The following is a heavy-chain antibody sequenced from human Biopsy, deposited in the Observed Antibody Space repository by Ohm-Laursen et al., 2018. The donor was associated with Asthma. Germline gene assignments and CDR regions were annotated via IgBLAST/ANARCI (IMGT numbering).Heavy chain of an antibody. CDR2: TLPIFGTA. CDR1: GGSFDTYA. V-gene: IGHV1-69*01. Sequence: SSVKVSCKASGGSFDTYAISWLRQAPGQGLEWMGGTLPIFGTADYAQKFQARVTISADESTSTVYMELSSLRSEDTAVYYCARAIHGGNSDRLDFYYYGLDIWGQGTTVTVSS. J-gene: IGHJ6*02. CDR3: ARAIHGGNSDRLDFYYYGLDI. D-gene: IGHD4-23*01.